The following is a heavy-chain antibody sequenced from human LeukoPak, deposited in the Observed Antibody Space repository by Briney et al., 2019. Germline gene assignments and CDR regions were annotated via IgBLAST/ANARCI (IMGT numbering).Heavy chain of an antibody. J-gene: IGHJ4*02. CDR3: ARGLEITGDKDY. CDR2: INPKSGGT. V-gene: IGHV1-2*02. D-gene: IGHD7-27*01. CDR1: GYTFTGYY. Sequence: ASVKVSCKASGYTFTGYYMRWVRQAPGQGLEWMGWINPKSGGTNYAQKFQGRVTLTRDTSISTAYMELSRLTSDDTAVYYCARGLEITGDKDYWGQGTLVTVSS.